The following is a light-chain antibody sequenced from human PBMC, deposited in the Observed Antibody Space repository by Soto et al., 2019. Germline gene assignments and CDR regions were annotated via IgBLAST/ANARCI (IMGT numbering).Light chain of an antibody. Sequence: EIVLTQSPGTLSLSPGERATLSCRASQTVTSNYLAWYQHKPGQAPRLLIYGASSRATDIPDRFSGSGSGTDFTLTISRLEPEDFAVYYCQQYSRSPKTFGLGTKLEI. CDR1: QTVTSNY. J-gene: IGKJ2*01. V-gene: IGKV3-20*01. CDR3: QQYSRSPKT. CDR2: GAS.